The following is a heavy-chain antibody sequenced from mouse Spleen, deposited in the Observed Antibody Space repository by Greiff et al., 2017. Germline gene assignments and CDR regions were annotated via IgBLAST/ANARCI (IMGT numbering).Heavy chain of an antibody. CDR3: ARGIPYAMDY. V-gene: IGHV5-9-3*01. CDR1: GFTFSSYA. J-gene: IGHJ4*01. CDR2: ISSGGGNT. Sequence: EVQLVESGGGLVKLGGSLKLSCAASGFTFSSYAMSWVRQTPEKRLEWVATISSGGGNTYYPDSVKGRFTISRDNAKNTLYLQMSSLKSEDTAMYYCARGIPYAMDYWGQGTSVTVSS.